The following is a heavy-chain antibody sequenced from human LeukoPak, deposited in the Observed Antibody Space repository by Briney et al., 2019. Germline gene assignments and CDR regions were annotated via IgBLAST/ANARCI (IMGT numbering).Heavy chain of an antibody. Sequence: SETLSLTCTVSGGSICSYYWSWIRQPPGKGLEWIGYIYYSGSTNYNPSLKSRVTISVGTSKNQFSLKLSSVTAADTAVYYCARGYCSSTSCYIPIDYWGQGTLVTVSS. CDR2: IYYSGST. D-gene: IGHD2-2*02. CDR1: GGSICSYY. V-gene: IGHV4-59*01. J-gene: IGHJ4*02. CDR3: ARGYCSSTSCYIPIDY.